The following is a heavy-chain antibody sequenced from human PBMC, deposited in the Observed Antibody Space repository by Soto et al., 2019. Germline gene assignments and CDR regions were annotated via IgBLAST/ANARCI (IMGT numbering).Heavy chain of an antibody. CDR1: GKSFDNFA. V-gene: IGHV1-3*01. Sequence: QVQLVQSGAEVKKPGASVRLSCKVSGKSFDNFAVHWVRQTPGQRPEWMGRINVGDDKTKYSEKFQGRVSVSYDTSATTAYMELRALSSEDTAVYYCARAKYDYIWGSYHPVDQWAQGAQVTVAS. J-gene: IGHJ4*02. CDR2: INVGDDKT. CDR3: ARAKYDYIWGSYHPVDQ. D-gene: IGHD3-16*02.